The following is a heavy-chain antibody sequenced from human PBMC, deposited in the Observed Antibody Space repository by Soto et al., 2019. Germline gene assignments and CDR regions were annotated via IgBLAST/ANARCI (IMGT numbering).Heavy chain of an antibody. CDR2: INHSGST. Sequence: SETLSLTCAVSGDSITGDNWWSWVRQPPGKGLEWIGEINHSGSTNYNPSLKSRVTISVDTSKNQFSLKLSSVTAADTAVYYCARVTGRYYYGMDVWGQGTTVTVS. CDR3: ARVTGRYYYGMDV. V-gene: IGHV4-4*02. CDR1: GDSITGDNW. J-gene: IGHJ6*02.